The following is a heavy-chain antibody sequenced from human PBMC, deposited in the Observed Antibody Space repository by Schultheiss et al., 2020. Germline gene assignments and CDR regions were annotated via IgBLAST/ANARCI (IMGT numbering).Heavy chain of an antibody. CDR3: AREHSSWSFDY. CDR1: GFTFSSYP. Sequence: GGSLRLSCAVSGFTFSSYPLHWVRQAPGKGLEWVSAISGSGAFTYFADSVHGRLSITRDNSKNTLYLQMNSLRAEDSAVYSCAREHSSWSFDYWGQGTPVTVSS. V-gene: IGHV3-23*01. D-gene: IGHD6-6*01. CDR2: ISGSGAFT. J-gene: IGHJ4*02.